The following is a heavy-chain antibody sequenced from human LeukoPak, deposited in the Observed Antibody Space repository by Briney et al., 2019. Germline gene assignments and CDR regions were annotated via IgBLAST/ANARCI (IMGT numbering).Heavy chain of an antibody. J-gene: IGHJ4*02. CDR3: AAGGSYYYDSSGYYFTGFDY. CDR1: GFTFTSSA. CDR2: IVVGSGNT. V-gene: IGHV1-58*02. Sequence: ASVKVSCKASGFTFTSSAMQWVRQARGQRLEWIGWIVVGSGNTIYAQKFQERVTITRDMSTSTAYMELSSLRSEDTAVYYCAAGGSYYYDSSGYYFTGFDYWGQGTLATVSS. D-gene: IGHD3-22*01.